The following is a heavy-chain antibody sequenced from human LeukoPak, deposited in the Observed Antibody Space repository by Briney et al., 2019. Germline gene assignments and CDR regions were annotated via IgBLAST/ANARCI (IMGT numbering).Heavy chain of an antibody. D-gene: IGHD3-22*01. V-gene: IGHV4-59*01. CDR1: GGSISSYY. J-gene: IGHJ2*01. CDR2: IYYSGST. Sequence: SETLSPTCTVSGGSISSYYWSWIRQPPGKGLEWIGYIYYSGSTNYNPSLKSRVTISVDTSKNQFSLKLSSVTAADTAVYYCARDPYYDSTGGHFDLWGRGTLVTVSS. CDR3: ARDPYYDSTGGHFDL.